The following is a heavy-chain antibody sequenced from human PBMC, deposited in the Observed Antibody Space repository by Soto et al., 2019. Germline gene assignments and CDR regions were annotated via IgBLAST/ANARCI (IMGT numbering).Heavy chain of an antibody. D-gene: IGHD6-6*01. CDR2: IYPGDSDT. J-gene: IGHJ6*03. Sequence: GESLKISCKGSGYSFTSYWIGWVRQMPGKGLEWMGIIYPGDSDTRYSPSFQGQVTISADKSISTAYLQWSSLKASDTAMYYCARQNLAAPTRYYYMDVWGKGTTVTVSS. CDR3: ARQNLAAPTRYYYMDV. CDR1: GYSFTSYW. V-gene: IGHV5-51*01.